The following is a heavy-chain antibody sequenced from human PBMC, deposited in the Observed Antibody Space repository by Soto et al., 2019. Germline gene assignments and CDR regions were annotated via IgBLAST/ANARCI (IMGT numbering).Heavy chain of an antibody. CDR2: IYYSGST. Sequence: SETLSLTCTVSGGSISSGGYYWSWIRQHPGKGLEWIGYIYYSGSTYYNPSLKSRVTISVDTSKNQFSLKLSSVTAADTAVYYCARDASGDFWSGYYTGPGAFDIWGQGTMVTVS. V-gene: IGHV4-31*02. CDR1: GGSISSGGYY. J-gene: IGHJ3*02. CDR3: ARDASGDFWSGYYTGPGAFDI. D-gene: IGHD3-3*01.